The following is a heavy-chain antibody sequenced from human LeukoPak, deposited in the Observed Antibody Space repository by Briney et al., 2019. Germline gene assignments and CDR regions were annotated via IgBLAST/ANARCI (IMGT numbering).Heavy chain of an antibody. CDR1: GFTFSSYA. D-gene: IGHD3-10*01. V-gene: IGHV3-23*01. J-gene: IGHJ4*02. CDR2: ISGSGGST. Sequence: GGSLRLSCAASGFTFSSYAMSWVRQAPGKGLEWVSGISGSGGSTYYEDSVKGRFTISRDNSKNRLYLQMNSLRAEDTAVYYCAKRPRGDYLDPFDYWGQGTLVTVSS. CDR3: AKRPRGDYLDPFDY.